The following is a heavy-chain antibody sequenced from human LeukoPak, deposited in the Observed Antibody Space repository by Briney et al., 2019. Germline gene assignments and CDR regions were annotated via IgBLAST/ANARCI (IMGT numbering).Heavy chain of an antibody. V-gene: IGHV3-23*01. J-gene: IGHJ4*02. D-gene: IGHD3-9*01. CDR3: TTGTLTYSDLFTGQVGVNY. CDR1: GFTSRSNT. Sequence: GGSLRLSCAASGFTSRSNTMSWVRQAPGRGLEWVSVISGSGSSTYYADSVKGRFTISRDNSMNTLYLQMNSLKTEDTALYYCTTGTLTYSDLFTGQVGVNYWGQGTLVTVSS. CDR2: ISGSGSST.